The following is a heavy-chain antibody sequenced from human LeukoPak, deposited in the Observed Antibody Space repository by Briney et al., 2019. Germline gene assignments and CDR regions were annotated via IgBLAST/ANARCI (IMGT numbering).Heavy chain of an antibody. J-gene: IGHJ4*02. D-gene: IGHD6-13*01. V-gene: IGHV3-33*01. CDR2: IWYDGSNK. Sequence: GRSLRLSCAASGFTFSSYGMHWVRQAPGKGLEWVAVIWYDGSNKYYADSVKGRSTISRDNSKNTLYLQMNSLRAEDTAVYYCARDQASYGRPPIAAAGTYFDYWGQGTLVTVSS. CDR3: ARDQASYGRPPIAAAGTYFDY. CDR1: GFTFSSYG.